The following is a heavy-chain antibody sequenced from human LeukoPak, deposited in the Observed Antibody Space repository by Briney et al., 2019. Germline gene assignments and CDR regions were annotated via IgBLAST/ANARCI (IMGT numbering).Heavy chain of an antibody. CDR1: GFTFSSYS. D-gene: IGHD3-10*01. Sequence: GGSLRLSCAASGFTFSSYSMNWVRQAPGKGLEWVSSISSSSSYIYYADSVKGRFTISRDNAENSLYLQMNSLRAEDTAVYYCARGGTMVRGVGLDPWGQGTLVTVSS. CDR3: ARGGTMVRGVGLDP. J-gene: IGHJ5*02. V-gene: IGHV3-21*01. CDR2: ISSSSSYI.